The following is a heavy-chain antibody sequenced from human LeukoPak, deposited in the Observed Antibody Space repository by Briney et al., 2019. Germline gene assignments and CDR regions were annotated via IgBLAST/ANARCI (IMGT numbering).Heavy chain of an antibody. J-gene: IGHJ4*02. CDR3: ARGSNFGWLLSSSTYYFDY. V-gene: IGHV3-21*01. D-gene: IGHD3-9*01. Sequence: GGSLRLSCAASGFTFSSYSMNWVRQAPGKGLEWVSSISSSSSYIYYADSVKGRFTISRDNAKNSLYLQMNSLRAEDTAVYYCARGSNFGWLLSSSTYYFDYWGQGTLVTVSS. CDR1: GFTFSSYS. CDR2: ISSSSSYI.